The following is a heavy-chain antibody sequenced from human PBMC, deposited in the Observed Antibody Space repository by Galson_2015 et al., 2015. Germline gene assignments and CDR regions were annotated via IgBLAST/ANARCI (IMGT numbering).Heavy chain of an antibody. V-gene: IGHV1-2*04. CDR2: INPNSGGT. D-gene: IGHD6-13*01. CDR1: GYTFTGYY. CDR3: ARAPGGGEDSSSWSYYFDY. Sequence: SVKVSCKASGYTFTGYYMHWVRQAPGQGLEWMGWINPNSGGTNYAQKFQGWVTMTRDTSISTAYMELSRLRSDDTAVYYCARAPGGGEDSSSWSYYFDYWGQGTLVTVSS. J-gene: IGHJ4*02.